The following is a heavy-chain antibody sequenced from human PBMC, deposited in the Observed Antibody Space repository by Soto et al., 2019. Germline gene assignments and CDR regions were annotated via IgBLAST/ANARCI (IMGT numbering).Heavy chain of an antibody. V-gene: IGHV3-53*01. CDR3: AKTPGSSPYYFDY. D-gene: IGHD6-13*01. CDR2: IYAGTIT. J-gene: IGHJ4*02. CDR1: GITVSSYY. Sequence: GGSLRLSCAVSGITVSSYYMSWVRQAAGKGLEWVSVIYAGTITYYADSVKGRFTIYRDNSKNTLNLEMNSLRVEDTAVYYCAKTPGSSPYYFDYWGQGTLVTVSS.